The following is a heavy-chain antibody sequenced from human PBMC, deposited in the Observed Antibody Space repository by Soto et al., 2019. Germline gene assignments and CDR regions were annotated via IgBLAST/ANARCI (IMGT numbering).Heavy chain of an antibody. D-gene: IGHD6-13*01. Sequence: GGSLRLSCAASGFTFSSYGMHWVRQAPGKGLEWVAVISYDGSNKYYADSVKGRFTISRDNSKNTLYLQMNSLRAEDTAVYYCAKVLTRWYSSSWYDYYYGMDVWGQWTTVTVSS. V-gene: IGHV3-30*18. CDR1: GFTFSSYG. CDR3: AKVLTRWYSSSWYDYYYGMDV. CDR2: ISYDGSNK. J-gene: IGHJ6*02.